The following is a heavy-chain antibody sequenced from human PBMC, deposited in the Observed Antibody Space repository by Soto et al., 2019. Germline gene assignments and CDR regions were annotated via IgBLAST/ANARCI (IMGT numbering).Heavy chain of an antibody. CDR2: IYPADSDT. CDR3: ARAWDSSSWSF. D-gene: IGHD6-13*01. CDR1: GYSFTSYW. Sequence: GESLKISCKGSGYSFTSYWIGWVRQMPGKGLEWMGIIYPADSDTRYSPSFQGQVTISADKSISTAYLQWSSLKVSDTAMYYCARAWDSSSWSFWGQGTLVTSPQ. V-gene: IGHV5-51*01. J-gene: IGHJ4*02.